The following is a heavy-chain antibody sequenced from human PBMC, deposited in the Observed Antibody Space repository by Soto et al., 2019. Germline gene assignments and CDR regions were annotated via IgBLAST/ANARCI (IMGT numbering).Heavy chain of an antibody. CDR1: GFTFGDYA. CDR2: IRSKAYGGTT. J-gene: IGHJ4*02. Sequence: GGSLRLSCTASGFTFGDYAMSWFRQAPGKGLEWVGFIRSKAYGGTTEYAASVKGRFTISRDDSKSIAYLQMNSLKTEDTAVYYCNRDRGLRYFDYWGRGTLVTVSS. V-gene: IGHV3-49*03. D-gene: IGHD3-9*01. CDR3: NRDRGLRYFDY.